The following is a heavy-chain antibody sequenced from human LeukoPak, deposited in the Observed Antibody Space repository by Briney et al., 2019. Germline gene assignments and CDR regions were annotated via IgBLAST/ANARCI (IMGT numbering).Heavy chain of an antibody. CDR1: GFTFSSYA. V-gene: IGHV3-23*01. CDR3: AKDTASSWWYFDL. D-gene: IGHD5-18*01. J-gene: IGHJ2*01. CDR2: IGGSGGIT. Sequence: GGSLRLSCAASGFTFSSYAMSWVRQAPGKGLEWVSAIGGSGGITYYADSVKGRFTISRDNSKNTLYLQMNSLRAEDTAVYYCAKDTASSWWYFDLWGRGTLVTVSS.